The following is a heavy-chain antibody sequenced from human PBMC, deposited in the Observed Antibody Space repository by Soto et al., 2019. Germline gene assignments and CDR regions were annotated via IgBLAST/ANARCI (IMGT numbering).Heavy chain of an antibody. V-gene: IGHV3-74*01. CDR2: INSDGSST. Sequence: GGSLRLSCAASGVTFTNAWMNWVRQAPGKGLVWVSRINSDGSSTSYADSVKGRFTISRDNAKNTLYLHLNSVTPEDTAVYYCARNLPFDFWGQGILVTVSS. J-gene: IGHJ4*02. CDR1: GVTFTNAW. CDR3: ARNLPFDF.